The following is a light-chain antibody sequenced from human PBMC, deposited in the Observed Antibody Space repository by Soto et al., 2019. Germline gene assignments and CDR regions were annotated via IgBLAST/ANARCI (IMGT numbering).Light chain of an antibody. J-gene: IGKJ4*01. CDR3: QKYNSAPRLT. CDR1: QGISNY. CDR2: AAS. V-gene: IGKV1-27*01. Sequence: DIQMTQSPSSLSASVGDRVTITCRASQGISNYLAWYQQKPGEVPKLLIYAASTLQSGVPSRFSGSGSGTDFTLTISSLQPEDVATYYCQKYNSAPRLTFGGGTKVEIK.